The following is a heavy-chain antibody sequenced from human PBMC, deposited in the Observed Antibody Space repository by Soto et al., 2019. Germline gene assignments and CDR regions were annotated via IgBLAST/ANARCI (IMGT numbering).Heavy chain of an antibody. J-gene: IGHJ4*02. CDR1: GFIFSSYW. V-gene: IGHV3-30-3*01. CDR3: ARTEIQLFDY. D-gene: IGHD5-18*01. Sequence: PGGSLRLSCVASGFIFSSYWMSWVRQAPGKGLEWVAVITYDGSNKYYADSVKGRFTISRDNSKNTLYLQMNSLRAEDTAVYYCARTEIQLFDYWGQGTLVTVSS. CDR2: ITYDGSNK.